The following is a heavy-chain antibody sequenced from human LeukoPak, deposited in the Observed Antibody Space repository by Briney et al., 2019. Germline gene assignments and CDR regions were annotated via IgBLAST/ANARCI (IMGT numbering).Heavy chain of an antibody. CDR2: IYSGGST. CDR3: ARSEYSGYEVSYYYMDV. V-gene: IGHV3-66*01. D-gene: IGHD5-12*01. Sequence: PGGSLRLSCAASGFTVSSNYMSWVRQAPGKGLEWVSVIYSGGSTYYADSVKGRFTISRDNAKNSLYLQMNSLRAEDTAVYYCARSEYSGYEVSYYYMDVWGKGTTVTVSS. CDR1: GFTVSSNY. J-gene: IGHJ6*03.